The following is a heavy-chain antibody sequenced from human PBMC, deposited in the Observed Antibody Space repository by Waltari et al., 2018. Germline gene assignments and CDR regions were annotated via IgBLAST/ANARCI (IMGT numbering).Heavy chain of an antibody. CDR1: GGTFSSYA. V-gene: IGHV1-69*13. CDR2: VIPTFGTA. Sequence: QVQLVQSGAEVKKPGSSVKVSCKASGGTFSSYAISWVRQAPGQGLEWMGGVIPTFGTANYAQKFQGRVTITADESTSTAYMELSSLRSEDTAVYYCARERTPGVVIPTGVNYYYGMDVWGQGTTVTVSS. D-gene: IGHD3-3*01. J-gene: IGHJ6*02. CDR3: ARERTPGVVIPTGVNYYYGMDV.